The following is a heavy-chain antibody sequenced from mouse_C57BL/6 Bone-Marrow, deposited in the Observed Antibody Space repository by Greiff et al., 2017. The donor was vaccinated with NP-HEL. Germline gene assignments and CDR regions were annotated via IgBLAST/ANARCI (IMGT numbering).Heavy chain of an antibody. CDR1: GFTFSSYA. CDR3: ARDDYDGEDWFAY. Sequence: EVKLMESGGGLVKPGGSLKLSCAASGFTFSSYAMSWVRQTPEQRLEWVATISDGGSYTYYPDNVKGRFTISRDNAKNNLYLQLSHLKSEDTAMYYCARDDYDGEDWFAYWGQGTLVTVSA. CDR2: ISDGGSYT. V-gene: IGHV5-4*01. D-gene: IGHD2-4*01. J-gene: IGHJ3*01.